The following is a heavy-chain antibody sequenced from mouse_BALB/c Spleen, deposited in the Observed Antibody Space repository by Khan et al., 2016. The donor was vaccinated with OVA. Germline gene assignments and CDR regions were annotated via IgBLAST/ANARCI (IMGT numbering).Heavy chain of an antibody. Sequence: EVQVVESGGDLVKPEGSLKLSCAASGFTFSTYGMSWVRQTPDKRLEWVATISSGGSYTYYPDSVQGRFTISRDNAKTTLYLQMSSLKSEDTAMFYCARLAYYYDSEGFAYWGQGTLVTVSA. CDR2: ISSGGSYT. J-gene: IGHJ3*01. D-gene: IGHD1-1*01. CDR1: GFTFSTYG. CDR3: ARLAYYYDSEGFAY. V-gene: IGHV5-6*01.